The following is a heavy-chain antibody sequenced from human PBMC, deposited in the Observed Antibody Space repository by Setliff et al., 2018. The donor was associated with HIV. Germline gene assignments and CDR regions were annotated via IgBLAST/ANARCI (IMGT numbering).Heavy chain of an antibody. Sequence: PGGSLRLSCAASGFTLSDFEMNWVRQAPGKGPEWISFIASASSTTYYAASVKGRFTISRDNARTSLFLEMRSLRDEDTAVYYCTIHTGLDYWGQGTQVTVSS. V-gene: IGHV3-48*03. CDR3: TIHTGLDY. CDR1: GFTLSDFE. D-gene: IGHD5-18*01. CDR2: IASASSTT. J-gene: IGHJ4*02.